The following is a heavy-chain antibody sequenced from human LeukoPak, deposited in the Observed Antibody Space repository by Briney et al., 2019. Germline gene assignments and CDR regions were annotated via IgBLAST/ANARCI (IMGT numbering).Heavy chain of an antibody. CDR1: GFTFSSYG. D-gene: IGHD5-18*01. CDR3: ARGDNHEYTAMATGAFDI. Sequence: GGSLRLSCAASGFTFSSYGMHWVRQAPGKGLEWVAVIWYDGSNKYYADSVKGRFTISRDNSKNTLYLQMNSLRAEDTVVYYCARGDNHEYTAMATGAFDIWGQGTMVTVSS. J-gene: IGHJ3*02. V-gene: IGHV3-33*01. CDR2: IWYDGSNK.